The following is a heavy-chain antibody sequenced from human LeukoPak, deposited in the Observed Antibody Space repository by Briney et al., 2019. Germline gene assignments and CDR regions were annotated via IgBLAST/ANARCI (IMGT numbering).Heavy chain of an antibody. CDR3: ARETEELRIDY. V-gene: IGHV4-31*03. J-gene: IGHJ4*02. CDR2: IYYSGST. CDR1: GGSISSGGYY. Sequence: SEALSLTCTVSGGSISSGGYYWSWIRQHPGKGLEWIGYIYYSGSTYYNPSLKSRVTISVDTSKNQFSLKLSSVTAADTAVYYCARETEELRIDYWGQGTLVTVSS. D-gene: IGHD1-26*01.